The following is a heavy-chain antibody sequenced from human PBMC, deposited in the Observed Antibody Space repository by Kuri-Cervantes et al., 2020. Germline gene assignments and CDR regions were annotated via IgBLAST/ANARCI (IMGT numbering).Heavy chain of an antibody. J-gene: IGHJ4*02. CDR2: IDWDDDK. Sequence: SGPTLGKPTQTLTLTCTFSGFSLSTRGMRVSWIRQPPGKALEWLARIDWDDDKFYRTSLRTRLTISKDTSKNQVVLTMTNMDPVDTGTYYCAVGNDYVFEYWGQGTLVTVSS. CDR3: AVGNDYVFEY. V-gene: IGHV2-70D*14. CDR1: GFSLSTRGMR. D-gene: IGHD3-16*01.